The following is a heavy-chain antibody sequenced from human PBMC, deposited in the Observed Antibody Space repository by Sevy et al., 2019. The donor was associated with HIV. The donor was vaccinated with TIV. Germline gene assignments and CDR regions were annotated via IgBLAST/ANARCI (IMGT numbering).Heavy chain of an antibody. D-gene: IGHD2-21*01. CDR1: GFSFSSYG. Sequence: GGSLRLSCAASGFSFSSYGMHWVRQAPGKGLEWMSYIQYDGSNKDYVDSVKGRFTISRDNSKNTLYLQMNSLRVEDTAVFYCVKQGGGEGGDHWGHGTLATVSS. CDR3: VKQGGGEGGDH. J-gene: IGHJ4*01. V-gene: IGHV3-30*02. CDR2: IQYDGSNK.